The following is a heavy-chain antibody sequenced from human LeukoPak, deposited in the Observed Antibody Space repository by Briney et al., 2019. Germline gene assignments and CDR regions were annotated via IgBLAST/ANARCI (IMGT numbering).Heavy chain of an antibody. CDR1: GGTFSSYA. CDR3: ARPMGGYCSSTSCHDAFDI. V-gene: IGHV1-69*06. Sequence: SVKVSCKASGGTFSSYAISWVRQAPGQGLEWMGRIIPIFGTANYAQKFQGRVTITADKSTSTAYMELSSMRSEDTAVYYCARPMGGYCSSTSCHDAFDIWGQGTMVTVSS. CDR2: IIPIFGTA. J-gene: IGHJ3*02. D-gene: IGHD2-2*01.